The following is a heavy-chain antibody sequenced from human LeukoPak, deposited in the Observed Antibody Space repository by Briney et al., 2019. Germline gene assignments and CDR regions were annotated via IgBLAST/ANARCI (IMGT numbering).Heavy chain of an antibody. CDR3: ARHKDYYYSYMDV. CDR2: IYYSGST. J-gene: IGHJ6*03. V-gene: IGHV4-59*04. CDR1: RGSISGYS. Sequence: SETLSLTCTVSRGSISGYSWSWIRQSPGKGLEWIGTIYYSGSTYYNPSLTSRVTISVDTSKNQFSLKLSSVTAADTAVYYCARHKDYYYSYMDVWGKGTTVTISS.